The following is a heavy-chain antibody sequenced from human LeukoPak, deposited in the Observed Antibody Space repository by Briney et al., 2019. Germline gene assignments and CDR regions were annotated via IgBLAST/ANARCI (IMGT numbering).Heavy chain of an antibody. D-gene: IGHD2-2*02. V-gene: IGHV4-59*08. CDR3: ARITHCSSTSCYKVVDY. J-gene: IGHJ4*02. Sequence: SETLSLTCTVSGGSISSYYWSWIRQPPGKGLEWIGYIYYSGSTNYNPSLKSRVTISVDTSKNQFSLKLSSVTAADTAVYYCARITHCSSTSCYKVVDYWGQGTLVTVSS. CDR2: IYYSGST. CDR1: GGSISSYY.